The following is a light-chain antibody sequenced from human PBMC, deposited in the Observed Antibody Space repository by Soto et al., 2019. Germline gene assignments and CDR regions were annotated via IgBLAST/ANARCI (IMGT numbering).Light chain of an antibody. V-gene: IGKV3-15*01. J-gene: IGKJ1*01. Sequence: EIVMTQSPDILSVSPGEGATLSCRVSQSIRSNLAWYQQRPGRAPRLLMYGASTRADGIPARFTGSGSGTEFTLTISSLQSEDFAVYYCQQYHIWPPWTSGQGTKVDIK. CDR3: QQYHIWPPWT. CDR1: QSIRSN. CDR2: GAS.